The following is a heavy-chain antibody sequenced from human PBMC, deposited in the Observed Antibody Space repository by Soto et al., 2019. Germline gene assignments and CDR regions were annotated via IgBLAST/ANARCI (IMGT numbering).Heavy chain of an antibody. J-gene: IGHJ5*02. CDR2: ISYDGSNK. D-gene: IGHD2-15*01. CDR3: ARGVYCSGGSCYPDNWFDP. V-gene: IGHV3-30-3*01. CDR1: GFTFSSYA. Sequence: GGSLRLSCAASGFTFSSYAMHWVRQAPGKGLEWVAVISYDGSNKYYADSVKGRFTISRDNSKNTLYLQMNSLRAEDTAVYYCARGVYCSGGSCYPDNWFDPWGQGTLVTVSS.